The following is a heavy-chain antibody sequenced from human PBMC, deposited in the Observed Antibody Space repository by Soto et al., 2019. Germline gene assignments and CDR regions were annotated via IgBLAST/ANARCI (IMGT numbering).Heavy chain of an antibody. V-gene: IGHV4-34*01. CDR3: ARVERGTATTVVDAFDI. Sequence: QVQLQQWGAGLLKPSETLSLTCAVYGGFVSSGSYYWSWIRQPPGKGLEWIGEMSHSGGTHFNPSLKRRVTISVDTSTNQFSLKMSSVTAADTALYYCARVERGTATTVVDAFDIWGPGTMVTVSS. J-gene: IGHJ3*02. D-gene: IGHD1-1*01. CDR1: GGFVSSGSYY. CDR2: MSHSGGT.